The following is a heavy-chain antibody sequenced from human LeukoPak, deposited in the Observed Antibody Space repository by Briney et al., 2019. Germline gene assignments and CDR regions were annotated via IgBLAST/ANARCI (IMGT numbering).Heavy chain of an antibody. CDR1: GVSISDYY. CDR3: ARHRGYTYGPNWYFDL. J-gene: IGHJ2*01. CDR2: IFDSGST. D-gene: IGHD5-18*01. V-gene: IGHV4-59*01. Sequence: SETLSRTCTVSGVSISDYYWSWIRQPPGKGLEWIGYIFDSGSTNYNPSLKSRVTISVDTSKNQFSLKLNSVTAADTAVYYCARHRGYTYGPNWYFDLWGRGTLVTVSS.